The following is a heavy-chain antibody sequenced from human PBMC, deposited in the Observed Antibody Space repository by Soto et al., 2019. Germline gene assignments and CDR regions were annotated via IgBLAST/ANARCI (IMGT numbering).Heavy chain of an antibody. CDR2: LYAGDSDT. Sequence: GASLKISCKGSGYSFTSYWIGWVRQMPGKGLERMGILYAGDSDTRYSPPFQGQVTISADKSISTAYLQWSSLKASDTAMYYCIAAAGTSPYYYYGMDVWGQGTTVTVSS. J-gene: IGHJ6*02. CDR1: GYSFTSYW. D-gene: IGHD6-13*01. CDR3: IAAAGTSPYYYYGMDV. V-gene: IGHV5-51*01.